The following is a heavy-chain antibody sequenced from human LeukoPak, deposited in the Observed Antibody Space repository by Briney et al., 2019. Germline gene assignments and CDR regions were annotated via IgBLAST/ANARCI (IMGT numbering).Heavy chain of an antibody. J-gene: IGHJ4*02. CDR1: GFTFSSYG. Sequence: PGGSLRLSCAASGFTFSSYGMHWVRQAPGKGLEWVAVIWYDGSNKYYADSVKGRFTISRDNSKNTLYLQMNSLRAEDTAVYYCAKGSTEGYCTNGVCYPPYYFDYWGQGTLVTVSS. D-gene: IGHD2-8*01. CDR3: AKGSTEGYCTNGVCYPPYYFDY. V-gene: IGHV3-30*02. CDR2: IWYDGSNK.